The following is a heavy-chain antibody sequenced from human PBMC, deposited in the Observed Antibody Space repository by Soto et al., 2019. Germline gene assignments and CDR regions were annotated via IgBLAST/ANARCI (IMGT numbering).Heavy chain of an antibody. J-gene: IGHJ4*02. CDR1: GFTFSSYA. Sequence: GSLRLPCAASGFTFSSYAMRWVRQAPGKGLEWVSAISGSGGSTYYADSVKGRFTISRDNSKNTLYLQMNSLRAEDTAVYYCARRGSGSYYDYWGQGTLVTVSS. V-gene: IGHV3-23*01. CDR2: ISGSGGST. CDR3: ARRGSGSYYDY. D-gene: IGHD1-26*01.